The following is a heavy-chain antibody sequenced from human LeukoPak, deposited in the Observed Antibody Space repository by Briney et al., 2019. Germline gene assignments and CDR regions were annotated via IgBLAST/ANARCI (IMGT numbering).Heavy chain of an antibody. V-gene: IGHV1-18*01. Sequence: ASVKVSCTASGFTFTSYGISWVRQAPGQGLEWMGWISAYNGNTNYAQKLQGRVTMTTGTSTSTAYMELRSLRSDDTAVYYCARASRFLEWYTFDPWGQGTLVTVSS. D-gene: IGHD3-3*01. CDR2: ISAYNGNT. CDR1: GFTFTSYG. CDR3: ARASRFLEWYTFDP. J-gene: IGHJ5*02.